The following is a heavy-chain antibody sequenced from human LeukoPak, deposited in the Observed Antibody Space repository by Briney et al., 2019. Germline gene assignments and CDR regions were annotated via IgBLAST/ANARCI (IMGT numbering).Heavy chain of an antibody. V-gene: IGHV4-38-2*01. CDR1: GYSISSGYY. CDR2: IYHSGST. J-gene: IGHJ4*02. CDR3: ARRYSNHFFDY. D-gene: IGHD4-11*01. Sequence: SETLSLTCAVSGYSISSGYYWAWIRQPPGKGLEWIGNIYHSGSTYYNPSLKSRVTISVDTSKNQFSLKLSSVTAADTAVYYCARRYSNHFFDYWGQGTLVTVSS.